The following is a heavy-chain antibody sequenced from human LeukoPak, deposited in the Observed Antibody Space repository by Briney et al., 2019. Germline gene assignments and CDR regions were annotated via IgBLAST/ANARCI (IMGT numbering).Heavy chain of an antibody. CDR2: INNSGST. J-gene: IGHJ4*02. CDR1: GGSFSGYC. V-gene: IGHV4-34*01. CDR3: AKGIAAAHGFDY. D-gene: IGHD6-13*01. Sequence: SESLSPTCAVYGGSFSGYCCGWVRHPPGKGLGWVGEINNSGSTNYNPSLKSRVTISVDTSKNQFSLKLSSVTAADTAVYYCAKGIAAAHGFDYWGQGTLVTVSS.